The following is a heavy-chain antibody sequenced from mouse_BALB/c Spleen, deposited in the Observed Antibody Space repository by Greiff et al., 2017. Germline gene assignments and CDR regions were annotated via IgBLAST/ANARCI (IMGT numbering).Heavy chain of an antibody. V-gene: IGHV1-80*01. J-gene: IGHJ2*01. CDR1: GFAFSSYW. D-gene: IGHD2-1*01. CDR2: IYSGDGDT. CDR3: ASFYGNYFDY. Sequence: VQLQQSGAGLVRPGSSVKISCKASGFAFSSYWMNWVKQRPGQGLEWIGQIYSGDGDTYYNGKFKGQATLSADKSSSTAYMQLSSLTSEDSAVYFWASFYGNYFDYWGQGTTGTGSS.